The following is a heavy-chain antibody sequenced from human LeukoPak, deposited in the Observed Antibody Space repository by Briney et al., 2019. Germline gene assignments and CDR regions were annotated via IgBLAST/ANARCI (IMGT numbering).Heavy chain of an antibody. CDR3: NRQWHTPSDY. J-gene: IGHJ4*02. CDR2: INGDGTST. Sequence: GGSLRLSCAASGFIFSSYWMHWVRQKPGEGPLWLSRINGDGTSTAYAHSVQGRFIISRDNAKNTLYLQMNSLRVDDTAVYYCNRQWHTPSDYWGQGTVVTVSS. V-gene: IGHV3-74*03. D-gene: IGHD6-19*01. CDR1: GFIFSSYW.